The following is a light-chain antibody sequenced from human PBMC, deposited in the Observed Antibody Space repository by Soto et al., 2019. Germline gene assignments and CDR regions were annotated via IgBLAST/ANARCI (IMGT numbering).Light chain of an antibody. J-gene: IGKJ1*01. CDR1: QGISSY. V-gene: IGKV1-8*01. CDR2: AAS. Sequence: ASRRTLTTASFSASTGDRVTITCRASQGISSYLAWYQQKPGKAPKLLIYAASTLQSGVPSRFSGSGSGTDFTLTISCLQSEDFATYYCQQYYSYPPPFAQGTILDI. CDR3: QQYYSYPPP.